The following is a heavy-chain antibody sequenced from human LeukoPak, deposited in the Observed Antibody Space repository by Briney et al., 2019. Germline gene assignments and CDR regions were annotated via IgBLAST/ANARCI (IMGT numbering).Heavy chain of an antibody. V-gene: IGHV3-33*01. D-gene: IGHD7-27*01. CDR1: GFTFSSYG. CDR2: IWYDGSNK. J-gene: IGHJ5*02. Sequence: GSLRLSWAASGFTFSSYGMHWVRQAPGKGLEWVAVIWYDGSNKYYADSVKGRFTISRDNSKNTLYLQMNSLRAEDTAVYYCARGTKWGIKDWFDPWGQGTLVTVSS. CDR3: ARGTKWGIKDWFDP.